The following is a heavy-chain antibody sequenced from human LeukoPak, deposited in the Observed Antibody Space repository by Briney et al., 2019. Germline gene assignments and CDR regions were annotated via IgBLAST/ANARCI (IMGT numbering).Heavy chain of an antibody. CDR2: IYSGGST. J-gene: IGHJ4*02. Sequence: GGSLTHLCASSGYTLCQQGIIWLHQAPGKGLEWVSVIYSGGSTYYADSVKGRITIPRHNSKHTLYLQMNSLRAEDTAVYCCARATKYHDIDDWGQGTTVTVSS. V-gene: IGHV3-53*04. D-gene: IGHD2-2*01. CDR3: ARATKYHDIDD. CDR1: GYTLCQQG.